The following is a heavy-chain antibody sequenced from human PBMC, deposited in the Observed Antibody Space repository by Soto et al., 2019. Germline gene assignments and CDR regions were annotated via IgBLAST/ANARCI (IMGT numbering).Heavy chain of an antibody. CDR3: SRDAPYPQGRWLNLDL. CDR1: GGSISSYY. J-gene: IGHJ5*02. V-gene: IGHV4-59*12. D-gene: IGHD3-10*01. CDR2: IYYSGST. Sequence: SETLSLTCTVSGGSISSYYWSWIRQPPGKGLEWIGYIYYSGSTNYNPSLKSRFTISRDNAKNSLYLQMNSLRAEDTALYYCSRDAPYPQGRWLNLDLWGQGTLVTVS.